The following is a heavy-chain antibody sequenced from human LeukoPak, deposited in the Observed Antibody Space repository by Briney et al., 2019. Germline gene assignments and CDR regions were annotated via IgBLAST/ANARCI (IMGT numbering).Heavy chain of an antibody. CDR1: GGPISSYY. CDR2: IYYSGST. CDR3: SFDYDILTGYVYGMDV. V-gene: IGHV4-59*08. J-gene: IGHJ6*02. D-gene: IGHD3-9*01. Sequence: PSETLSLTCTVSGGPISSYYWSWIRQPPGKGLEWIGYIYYSGSTNYNPSLKSRVTISVDTSKNQFSLKLSSVTAADTAVYYCSFDYDILTGYVYGMDVWGQGTTVTVSS.